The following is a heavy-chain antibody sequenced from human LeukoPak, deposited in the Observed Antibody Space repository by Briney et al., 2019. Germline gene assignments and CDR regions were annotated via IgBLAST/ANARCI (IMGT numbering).Heavy chain of an antibody. CDR2: IYHTGSA. V-gene: IGHV4-59*01. J-gene: IGHJ2*01. CDR1: DGSISSSY. Sequence: SETLSLTCTVSDGSISSSYWNWIRQPPGKGLEWIGYIYHTGSANYNPSLKSRVTMSVDTSKNQFSLKLSSVTAADTAVYYCARDRGYNGSGSYPYWYLDLWGRGTLVTVSS. CDR3: ARDRGYNGSGSYPYWYLDL. D-gene: IGHD3-10*01.